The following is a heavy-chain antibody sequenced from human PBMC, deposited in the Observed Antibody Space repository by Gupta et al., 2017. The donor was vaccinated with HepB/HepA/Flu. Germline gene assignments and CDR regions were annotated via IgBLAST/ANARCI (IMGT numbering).Heavy chain of an antibody. CDR1: GFTFRSYW. V-gene: IGHV3-7*01. J-gene: IGHJ6*02. CDR3: ARGSSGNYYYYGMDV. Sequence: EVPLVESGGGLVQPGGSLRLSCAASGFTFRSYWMSWVRQAPGKGLEWVANIKQDGSEKYYVDSVKGRFTISRDNAKNSLYLQMNSLRAEDTAVYYCARGSSGNYYYYGMDVWGQGTTVTVSS. D-gene: IGHD3-10*01. CDR2: IKQDGSEK.